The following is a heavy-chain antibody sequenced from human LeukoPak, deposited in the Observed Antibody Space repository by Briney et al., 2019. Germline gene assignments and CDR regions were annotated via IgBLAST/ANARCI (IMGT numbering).Heavy chain of an antibody. CDR2: ISYDGQNK. CDR1: GFMFSTYG. J-gene: IGHJ6*02. Sequence: GRSLRLSCAASGFMFSTYGMHWVRQAPGKGLEWVAVISYDGQNKYYGDSVRGRFTIATHHSKNTLHLQMNSLRREDTAMYYCAKDGLAGRFDSSVPGIYDGLDVWGQGTTVTVSS. V-gene: IGHV3-30*18. CDR3: AKDGLAGRFDSSVPGIYDGLDV. D-gene: IGHD6-19*01.